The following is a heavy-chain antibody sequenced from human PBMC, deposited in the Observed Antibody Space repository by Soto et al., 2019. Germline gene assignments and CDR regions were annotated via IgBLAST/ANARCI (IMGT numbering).Heavy chain of an antibody. CDR1: GGSISSYY. D-gene: IGHD2-15*01. V-gene: IGHV4-59*01. Sequence: SETLSLTCTVSGGSISSYYWSWIRQPPGKGLEWIGYIYYSGSTNYNPSLKSRVTISVDTSKNQFSLKLSSVTAADTAVYYCARDMVVAATSNNWFDPWGQGTLVTVSS. CDR3: ARDMVVAATSNNWFDP. CDR2: IYYSGST. J-gene: IGHJ5*02.